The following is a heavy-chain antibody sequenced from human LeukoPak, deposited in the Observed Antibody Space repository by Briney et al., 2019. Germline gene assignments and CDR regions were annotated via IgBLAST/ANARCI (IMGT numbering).Heavy chain of an antibody. D-gene: IGHD3-10*01. J-gene: IGHJ6*03. Sequence: SETLSFTCAVYGGSFSGYYWSWIRQPPGKGLEWIGEINHSGSTNYNPSLKSRVTISVDTSKNQFSLKLSSVTAADTAVYYCARGRITMVRGVITNYYYYYMDVWGKGTTVTVSS. CDR2: INHSGST. CDR3: ARGRITMVRGVITNYYYYYMDV. V-gene: IGHV4-34*01. CDR1: GGSFSGYY.